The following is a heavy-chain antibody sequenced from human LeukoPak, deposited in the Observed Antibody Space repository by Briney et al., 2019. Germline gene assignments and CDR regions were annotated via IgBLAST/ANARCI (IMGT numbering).Heavy chain of an antibody. D-gene: IGHD3-10*01. V-gene: IGHV3-30*18. J-gene: IGHJ4*02. CDR1: GFTFTNYG. Sequence: PGRSLRLSCAASGFTFTNYGMHWVRQAPGKGPEWVAVISHDGSNKYYADSVKGRFTISRDNSKNTLYLQMNSLRAEDTAVFYCAKDGDSGDFDYWGQGPLVTVSS. CDR2: ISHDGSNK. CDR3: AKDGDSGDFDY.